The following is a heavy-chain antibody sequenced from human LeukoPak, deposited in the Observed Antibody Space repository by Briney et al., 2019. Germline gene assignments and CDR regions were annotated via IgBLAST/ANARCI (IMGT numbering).Heavy chain of an antibody. J-gene: IGHJ3*02. D-gene: IGHD6-19*01. CDR3: ARSVIAVAGYDAFDI. V-gene: IGHV3-23*01. CDR2: ISASGSST. CDR1: GLTFSSYS. Sequence: PGGSLRLSCAASGLTFSSYSMSWVRQAPGKGLYWVSGISASGSSTYYADSVKGRFTISRDNSKNSLYLEMNSLRDEDTAVYYCARSVIAVAGYDAFDIWGQGTVVTVSS.